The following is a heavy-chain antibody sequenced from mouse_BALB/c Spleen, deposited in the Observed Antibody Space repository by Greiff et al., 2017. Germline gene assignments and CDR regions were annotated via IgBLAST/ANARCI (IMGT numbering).Heavy chain of an antibody. J-gene: IGHJ2*01. D-gene: IGHD1-1*01. CDR2: IYPGSGST. CDR1: GYTFTSYW. Sequence: LKQPGSELVRPGASVKLSCKASGYTFTSYWMHWVKQRHGQGLEWIGNIYPGSGSTNYDEKFKSKGTLTVDTSSSTAYMHLSSLTSEDSAVYYCTRSDYYGSSYFDYWGQGTTLTVSS. V-gene: IGHV1S22*01. CDR3: TRSDYYGSSYFDY.